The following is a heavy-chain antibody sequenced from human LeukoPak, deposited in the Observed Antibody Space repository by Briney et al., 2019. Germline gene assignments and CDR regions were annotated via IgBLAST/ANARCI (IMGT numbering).Heavy chain of an antibody. D-gene: IGHD3-10*01. CDR3: ARGGLRGVLMEY. J-gene: IGHJ4*02. CDR1: GFTFGDYA. V-gene: IGHV3-7*05. CDR2: IKQDESEK. Sequence: QAGGSLRLSCTPSGFTFGDYAMTWVRQAPGKGLEWVANIKQDESEKYYVDSVKGRFTISRDNAKNSLYLQMNSLRADDTAMYYCARGGLRGVLMEYWGQGTLVTVSS.